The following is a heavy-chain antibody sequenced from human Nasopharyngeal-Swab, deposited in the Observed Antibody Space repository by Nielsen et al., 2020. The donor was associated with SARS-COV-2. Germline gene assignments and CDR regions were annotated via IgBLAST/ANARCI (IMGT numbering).Heavy chain of an antibody. CDR1: GFTFSSYG. Sequence: GGSLRLSCAASGFTFSSYGMHWVRQAPGKGLEWVAVISYDGSNKYYADSVKGRSTISRDNSKNTLYLQMNSLRAEDTAVYYCAKASRGGGYDYVSYWGQGTLVTVSS. V-gene: IGHV3-30*18. D-gene: IGHD5-12*01. CDR2: ISYDGSNK. CDR3: AKASRGGGYDYVSY. J-gene: IGHJ4*02.